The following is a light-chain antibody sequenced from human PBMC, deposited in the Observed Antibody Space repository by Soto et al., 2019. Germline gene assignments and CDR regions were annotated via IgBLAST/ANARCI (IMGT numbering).Light chain of an antibody. Sequence: EIVLTQSPGTLSLSPGERATLSCRASQSVISSLVWYHQKPGKSPRLLMYGSSIRATGIPARFSGSGSGTEFTLTISSMQSEDFAVYYCRQHNNWPPITFGQGTRLEIK. CDR1: QSVISS. CDR2: GSS. J-gene: IGKJ5*01. CDR3: RQHNNWPPIT. V-gene: IGKV3-15*01.